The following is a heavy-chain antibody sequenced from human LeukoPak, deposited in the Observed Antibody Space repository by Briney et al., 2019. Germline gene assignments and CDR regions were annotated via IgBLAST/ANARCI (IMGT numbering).Heavy chain of an antibody. Sequence: PGGSLRLSCAASGFTFSSYAMSWVRQAPGKGLEWVSAISGSGGSTYYADSVKGRFTISRDNSKNTLYLQMNSLRAEDTAVYYCAKDLSPNNDILTGYHIGYFDYWGQGTLITVSS. CDR2: ISGSGGST. CDR3: AKDLSPNNDILTGYHIGYFDY. V-gene: IGHV3-23*01. J-gene: IGHJ4*02. CDR1: GFTFSSYA. D-gene: IGHD3-9*01.